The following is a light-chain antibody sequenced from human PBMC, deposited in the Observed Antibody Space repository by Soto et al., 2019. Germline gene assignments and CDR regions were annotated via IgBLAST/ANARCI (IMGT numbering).Light chain of an antibody. CDR1: SSDVGSYNL. CDR2: EGS. J-gene: IGLJ2*01. Sequence: QSALTQPASVSGSPGQSITISRTGTSSDVGSYNLVSWYKQHPGKAPKLIIYEGSKRPSGVSNRFSGSKSGNTASLTISGLQAEDEADYYCCSYAGGSTLVFGGGTKLTVL. V-gene: IGLV2-23*03. CDR3: CSYAGGSTLV.